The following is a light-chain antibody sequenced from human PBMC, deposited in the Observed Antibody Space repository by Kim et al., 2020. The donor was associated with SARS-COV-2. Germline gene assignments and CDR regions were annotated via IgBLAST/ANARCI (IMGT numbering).Light chain of an antibody. CDR1: QSVRSY. CDR2: DAS. J-gene: IGKJ4*01. Sequence: EIVMTQSPATLSVSPGERVTLSCRASQSVRSYLAWYQRKPGQAPRLVIYDASTRAAGFPARFSGSGSGTEFTLTISSLQSEDFAVYYCQHYADWPLTFGGGTKVDIK. CDR3: QHYADWPLT. V-gene: IGKV3-15*01.